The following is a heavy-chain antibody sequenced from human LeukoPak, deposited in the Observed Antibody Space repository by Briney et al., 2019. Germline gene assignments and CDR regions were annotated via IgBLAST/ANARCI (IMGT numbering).Heavy chain of an antibody. CDR3: ARDNAYYGSGRNNWFDP. V-gene: IGHV4-4*02. Sequence: SETLSLTCAVSGGSISSSTNWWSWVRQPPGKGLEWIGEIYHSGSTYYNPSLKSRVTISVDTSKNQFSLKLSPVTAADTAVYYCARDNAYYGSGRNNWFDPWGQGTLVTVSS. J-gene: IGHJ5*02. CDR1: GGSISSSTNW. D-gene: IGHD3-10*01. CDR2: IYHSGST.